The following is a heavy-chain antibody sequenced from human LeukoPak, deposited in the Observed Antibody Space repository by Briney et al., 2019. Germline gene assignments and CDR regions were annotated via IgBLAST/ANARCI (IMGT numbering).Heavy chain of an antibody. CDR3: ARASAAYFDY. J-gene: IGHJ4*02. CDR1: GGSISSYY. V-gene: IGHV4-59*01. CDR2: IYYSGST. Sequence: SETLSLTCTVSGGSISSYYWSWIRQPPGKGLEWIGYIYYSGSTNYNPSLKSRVTISVDTSKNQLSLKLSSVTAADTAVYYCARASAAYFDYWGQGTLVTVSS. D-gene: IGHD6-25*01.